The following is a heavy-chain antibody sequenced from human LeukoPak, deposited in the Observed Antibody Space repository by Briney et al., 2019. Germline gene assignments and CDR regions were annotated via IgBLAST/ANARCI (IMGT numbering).Heavy chain of an antibody. CDR2: ISGSGGST. D-gene: IGHD3-3*01. CDR1: GFTFCSYA. CDR3: AKDRKLRFLEWSFDY. Sequence: GGALRLSCATSGFTFCSYAMSWVRQAPGEGLEWGSAISGSGGSTYYADSVKGRFTISRDNSKNTLYLQMNSLRAEDTAVYYCAKDRKLRFLEWSFDYWGQGTLVTVSS. V-gene: IGHV3-23*01. J-gene: IGHJ4*02.